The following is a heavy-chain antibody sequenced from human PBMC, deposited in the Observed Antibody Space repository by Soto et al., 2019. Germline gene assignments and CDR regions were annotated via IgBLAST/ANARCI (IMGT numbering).Heavy chain of an antibody. D-gene: IGHD3-3*01. CDR1: GFTFSSYG. J-gene: IGHJ4*02. V-gene: IGHV1-24*01. CDR2: FDPEDGET. CDR3: TTGQRPIRFLEWLSRYYFDF. Sequence: NPGGSLRLSCAASGFTFSSYGMHWVRQAPGKGLEWMGGFDPEDGETVYAQKFQGRVTMTEDTSTDTAYMELSSLRSEDTAVYYCTTGQRPIRFLEWLSRYYFDFWGQGTLVTVSS.